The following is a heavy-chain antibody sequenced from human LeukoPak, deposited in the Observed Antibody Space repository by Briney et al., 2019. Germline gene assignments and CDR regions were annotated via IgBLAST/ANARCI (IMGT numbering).Heavy chain of an antibody. CDR2: IYTSGST. CDR3: ARRPIVVVVAATDYFDY. J-gene: IGHJ4*02. CDR1: GGSISSGSYY. V-gene: IGHV4-61*02. D-gene: IGHD2-15*01. Sequence: PSQTLSLTCTVSGGSISSGSYYWSWIRQPAGKGLEWIGRIYTSGSTNYNPSLKSRVTISVDTSKNQFSLKLSSVTAADTAVYYCARRPIVVVVAATDYFDYWGQGTLVTVSS.